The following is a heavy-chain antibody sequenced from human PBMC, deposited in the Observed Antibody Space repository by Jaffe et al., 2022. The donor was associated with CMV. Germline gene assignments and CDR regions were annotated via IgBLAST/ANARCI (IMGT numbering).Heavy chain of an antibody. Sequence: QVQLQQWGAGLLKPSETLSLTCAVYGGSFSGYYWSWIRQPPGKGLEWIGEINHSGSTNYNPSLKSRVTISVDTSKNQFSLKLSSVTAADTAVYYCARGTTTGYCSGGSCYRRPRRDSYNWFDPWGQGTLVTVSS. CDR2: INHSGST. CDR1: GGSFSGYY. CDR3: ARGTTTGYCSGGSCYRRPRRDSYNWFDP. V-gene: IGHV4-34*01. D-gene: IGHD2-15*01. J-gene: IGHJ5*02.